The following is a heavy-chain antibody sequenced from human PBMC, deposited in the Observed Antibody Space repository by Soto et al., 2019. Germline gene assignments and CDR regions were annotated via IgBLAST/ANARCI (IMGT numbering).Heavy chain of an antibody. D-gene: IGHD3-22*01. J-gene: IGHJ4*02. CDR2: ISGSGGST. CDR1: GFTFSSYA. CDR3: AKDGSTYYDSSGSFDY. Sequence: GGSLRLSCGGSGFTFSSYAISWGRQAPGKGLEWVSVISGSGGSTYYADSVKGRFTISRDNSKNTLYLQMNSLRAEDTAVYYCAKDGSTYYDSSGSFDYWGQGTLVTVS. V-gene: IGHV3-23*01.